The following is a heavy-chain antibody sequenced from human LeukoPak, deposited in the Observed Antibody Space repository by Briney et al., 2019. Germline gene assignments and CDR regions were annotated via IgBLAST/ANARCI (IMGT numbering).Heavy chain of an antibody. D-gene: IGHD4-17*01. J-gene: IGHJ4*02. CDR1: GFTFTHYA. V-gene: IGHV3-23*01. Sequence: PGGSLRLSCIASGFTFTHYAMTWVRQAPGKGLEWVSDISASGSTIHYADSVKGRFTVSRDNSKNTVFLEMISLRVEDTALYHCAKGHGDWGGNYLDHWGQGAQVTVSP. CDR3: AKGHGDWGGNYLDH. CDR2: ISASGSTI.